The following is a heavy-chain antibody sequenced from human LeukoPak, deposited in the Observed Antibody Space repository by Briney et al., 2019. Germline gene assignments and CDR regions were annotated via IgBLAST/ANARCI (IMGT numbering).Heavy chain of an antibody. CDR1: GFTFSDYY. D-gene: IGHD3-22*01. CDR3: ARVDYYDSSGYYEGPYDAFDI. CDR2: IISSGSTT. Sequence: GGSLRLSCAASGFTFSDYYMSWIRQAPGKGLEWVSYIISSGSTTYYADSVKGRFTISRDNAKNSLYLQMNSLRAEDTAVYYCARVDYYDSSGYYEGPYDAFDIWGQGTMVTVSS. J-gene: IGHJ3*02. V-gene: IGHV3-11*04.